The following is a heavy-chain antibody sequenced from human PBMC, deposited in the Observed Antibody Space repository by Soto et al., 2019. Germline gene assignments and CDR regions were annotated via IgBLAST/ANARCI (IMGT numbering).Heavy chain of an antibody. J-gene: IGHJ6*02. V-gene: IGHV4-39*01. CDR2: IYYSGST. D-gene: IGHD4-17*01. Sequence: LEILSLTCTVSGGSISSSSCYWGWIRRPPGKGLEWIGSIYYSGSTYYNPSLKSRVTISVDTSKNQFSLKLSSVTAADTAVYYCARPDYGDYGMDVWGQGTTVTVSS. CDR1: GGSISSSSCY. CDR3: ARPDYGDYGMDV.